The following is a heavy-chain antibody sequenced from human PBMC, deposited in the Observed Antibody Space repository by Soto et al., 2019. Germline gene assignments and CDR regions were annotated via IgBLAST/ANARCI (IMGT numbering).Heavy chain of an antibody. J-gene: IGHJ6*02. CDR1: GDSVSSDSAT. CDR3: ARRSSSHCLDV. D-gene: IGHD6-6*01. Sequence: PSQTLSLTCAISGDSVSSDSATLNWIRHYPSRGLEWLGRTYYRSKWYDDYAVSVKGRITINPDTSNTNFPLHLNSVTPEDTAVYYCARRSSSHCLDVGGQGTTVTVSS. CDR2: TYYRSKWYD. V-gene: IGHV6-1*01.